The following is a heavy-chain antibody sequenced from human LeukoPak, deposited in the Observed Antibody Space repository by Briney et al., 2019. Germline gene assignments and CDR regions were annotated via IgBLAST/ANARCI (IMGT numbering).Heavy chain of an antibody. CDR2: IYYSGST. V-gene: IGHV4-31*03. CDR3: ARDGGDYYDSPPGFFDY. Sequence: PSETLSLTCSVSGGSISSTNYYWDWIRQHPGKGLEWIGYIYYSGSTYYNPSLKSRVTISVDTSKNQFSLKLSSVTAADTAVYYCARDGGDYYDSPPGFFDYWGQGTLVTVSS. CDR1: GGSISSTNYY. D-gene: IGHD3-22*01. J-gene: IGHJ4*02.